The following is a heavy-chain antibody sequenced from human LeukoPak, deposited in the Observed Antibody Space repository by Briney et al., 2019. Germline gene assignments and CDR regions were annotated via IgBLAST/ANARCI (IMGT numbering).Heavy chain of an antibody. V-gene: IGHV3-33*01. D-gene: IGHD3-10*01. J-gene: IGHJ4*01. CDR3: ARKIYGSGSYGGDY. CDR1: GFTFSCYG. CDR2: IWYDGSNK. Sequence: PGGSLRLSCAASGFTFSCYGMHWVRQAPGKGLEWVAVIWYDGSNKYYADSVKGRFTISRDNSKNTLYPQMNSLRAEDTAVYYCARKIYGSGSYGGDYWGHGTLVTVSS.